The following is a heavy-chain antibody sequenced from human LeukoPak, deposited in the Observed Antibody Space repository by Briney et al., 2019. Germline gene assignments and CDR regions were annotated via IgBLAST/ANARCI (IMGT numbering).Heavy chain of an antibody. V-gene: IGHV1-2*02. D-gene: IGHD3-16*01. CDR2: INPDSGFT. J-gene: IGHJ4*02. CDR1: GYKFTDDY. Sequence: ASVKVSCKASGYKFTDDYMHWVRQAPGQGLEFMGWINPDSGFTNYAQKFKGRVTMTRDTSISTAYLEVRSLTSDDTAVYYCAPTAEAYTSWWRVWGQGTLVTVSS. CDR3: APTAEAYTSWWRV.